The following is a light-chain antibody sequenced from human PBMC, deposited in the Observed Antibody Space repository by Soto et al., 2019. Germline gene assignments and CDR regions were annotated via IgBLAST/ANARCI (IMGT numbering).Light chain of an antibody. J-gene: IGKJ1*01. CDR1: RSVTDY. CDR2: GAS. Sequence: ETVLTQSPATLSLSPGERATLSCRASRSVTDYLAWYQQKPGQAPRLLIYGASTRATGIPARFSGSGSGTEFTLSIGSLQSEDFAVYYCQQYNDWPPTFGQGTKVDIK. CDR3: QQYNDWPPT. V-gene: IGKV3-15*01.